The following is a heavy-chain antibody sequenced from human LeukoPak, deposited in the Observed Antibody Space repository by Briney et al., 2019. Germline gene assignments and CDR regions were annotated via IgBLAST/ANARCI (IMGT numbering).Heavy chain of an antibody. J-gene: IGHJ4*02. D-gene: IGHD6-6*01. CDR2: IRSKAYGGTT. Sequence: PGGSLRLSCTASGFTFGDYAMSWFRQAPGKGLEWVGFIRSKAYGGTTEYAASVKGRFTISRDDSKSIAYLQMNSLKTEDTAVYYCTSEYSSSWAGDYWGQGTLVTVSS. CDR3: TSEYSSSWAGDY. CDR1: GFTFGDYA. V-gene: IGHV3-49*03.